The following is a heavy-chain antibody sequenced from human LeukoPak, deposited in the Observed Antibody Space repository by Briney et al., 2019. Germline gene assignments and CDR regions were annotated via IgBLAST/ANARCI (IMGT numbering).Heavy chain of an antibody. CDR1: GFTFSSYA. CDR3: ARDGPRGYCSSTSCLSDGMDV. Sequence: GGSLRLSCSASGFTFSSYAMHWVRQAPGKGLEYVSAISSNGGSTYYADSVKGRFTISRDNAKNSLYLQMNSLRAEDTAVYYCARDGPRGYCSSTSCLSDGMDVWGQGTTVTVSS. V-gene: IGHV3-64*04. D-gene: IGHD2-2*01. J-gene: IGHJ6*02. CDR2: ISSNGGST.